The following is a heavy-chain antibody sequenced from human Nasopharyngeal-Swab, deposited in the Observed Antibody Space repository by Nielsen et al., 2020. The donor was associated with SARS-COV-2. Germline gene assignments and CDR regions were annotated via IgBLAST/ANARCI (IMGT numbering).Heavy chain of an antibody. V-gene: IGHV3-30-3*01. Sequence: WIRQPPGKGLEWMAVISYDGSNKYYADSVKGRFTISRDNSKNTLYLQMNSLRAEDTAVYYCARDHLYCSGGSCYRNYYGMDVWGQGTTVTVSS. D-gene: IGHD2-15*01. CDR3: ARDHLYCSGGSCYRNYYGMDV. CDR2: ISYDGSNK. J-gene: IGHJ6*02.